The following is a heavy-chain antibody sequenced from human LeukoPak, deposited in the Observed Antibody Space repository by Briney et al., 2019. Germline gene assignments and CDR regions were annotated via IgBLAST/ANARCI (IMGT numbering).Heavy chain of an antibody. V-gene: IGHV3-74*01. Sequence: PGVSLRLSCAASGFTFSNYWMHWVRQVPGKGLVWVSRINTDGTTTNYADTVKGRFTISRDNAKNTLYLQMNSLRAEDTAVYYCARAVSTSLRSTAYWGQGTLVTVSS. CDR3: ARAVSTSLRSTAY. CDR2: INTDGTTT. D-gene: IGHD1-1*01. J-gene: IGHJ4*02. CDR1: GFTFSNYW.